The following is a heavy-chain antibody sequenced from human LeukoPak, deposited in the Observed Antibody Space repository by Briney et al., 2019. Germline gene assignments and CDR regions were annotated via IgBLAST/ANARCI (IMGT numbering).Heavy chain of an antibody. CDR1: GGSVSSGSYY. V-gene: IGHV4-61*01. D-gene: IGHD5-24*01. CDR3: ARVEMATIPSYYFDY. Sequence: PSETLSPTCTVSGGSVSSGSYYWSWIRQPPGKGLEWIGYIYYSGSTNYNPSLKSRVTISVDTSKNQFSLKLSSVTAADTAVYYCARVEMATIPSYYFDYWGQGTLVTVSS. CDR2: IYYSGST. J-gene: IGHJ4*02.